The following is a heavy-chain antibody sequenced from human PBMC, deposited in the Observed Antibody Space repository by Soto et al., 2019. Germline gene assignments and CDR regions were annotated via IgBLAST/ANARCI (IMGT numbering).Heavy chain of an antibody. CDR3: ARHSSRVSLRTYYYYYYGMDV. D-gene: IGHD2-15*01. Sequence: SVKVSCKSSVGTFSSYAISCVRQAPGQGLEWMGGIIPIFGTANYAQKFQGRVTITADESTSTAYMELSSLRSEDTAVYYCARHSSRVSLRTYYYYYYGMDVWGQGTTVTVSS. V-gene: IGHV1-69*13. CDR1: VGTFSSYA. J-gene: IGHJ6*02. CDR2: IIPIFGTA.